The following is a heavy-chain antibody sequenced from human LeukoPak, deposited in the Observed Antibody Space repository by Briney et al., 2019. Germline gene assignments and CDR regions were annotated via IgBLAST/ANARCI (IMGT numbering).Heavy chain of an antibody. D-gene: IGHD4-17*01. V-gene: IGHV1-2*02. CDR2: ISPNSGDT. CDR3: VRALTTVATWLYL. J-gene: IGHJ2*01. Sequence: ASVKASHTASGYTSTGYLVHWVRQAPGQGLEWMGWISPNSGDTKYAQKFQGRLTMTRDTSISTAYMELSRLTSDDTAVYYCVRALTTVATWLYLWGRGALVTVSS. CDR1: GYTSTGYL.